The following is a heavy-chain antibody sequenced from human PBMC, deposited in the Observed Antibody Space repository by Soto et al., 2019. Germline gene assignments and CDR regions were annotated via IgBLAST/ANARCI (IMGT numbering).Heavy chain of an antibody. CDR2: INHSGFT. CDR1: GGSFSDYY. V-gene: IGHV4-34*02. D-gene: IGHD1-26*01. J-gene: IGHJ3*02. CDR3: VRGRAFMSRVAFDI. Sequence: QVQLQQRGAGLLKPSETLSLTCAVLGGSFSDYYWTWIRQPPGKGLEWIGEINHSGFTSYNPSLKSRLTLLVDTSTKEFSLNLGSVTVADTVAYHCVRGRAFMSRVAFDIWGQGTMVTVSS.